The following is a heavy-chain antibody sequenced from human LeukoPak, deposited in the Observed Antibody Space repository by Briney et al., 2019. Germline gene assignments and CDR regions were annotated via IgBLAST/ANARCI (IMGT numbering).Heavy chain of an antibody. D-gene: IGHD6-13*01. CDR2: SDHSGTT. CDR1: GRSISSGYY. V-gene: IGHV4-38-2*01. Sequence: SETLSLTCSVSGRSISSGYYWGWIRQAPGKGLEWIGNSDHSGTTYYNPSLNSRVTISLDTSNNQLSLGLSSVTAADRAVYFCTSGIQQKDYFDYWGQGTLVTVSS. CDR3: TSGIQQKDYFDY. J-gene: IGHJ4*02.